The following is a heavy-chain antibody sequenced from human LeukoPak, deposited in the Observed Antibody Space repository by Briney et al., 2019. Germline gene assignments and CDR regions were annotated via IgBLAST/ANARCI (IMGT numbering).Heavy chain of an antibody. J-gene: IGHJ4*02. D-gene: IGHD1-26*01. CDR3: ARKAGYSGPDY. CDR2: IYHSGST. V-gene: IGHV4-30-2*01. CDR1: GGSISSGGYS. Sequence: PSETLSLTCAASGGSISSGGYSWSWIRQPPGKGLEWIGYIYHSGSTYYNPSLKSRVTISVDRSKNQFSLKLSSVTAADTAVYYCARKAGYSGPDYWGQGTLVTVSS.